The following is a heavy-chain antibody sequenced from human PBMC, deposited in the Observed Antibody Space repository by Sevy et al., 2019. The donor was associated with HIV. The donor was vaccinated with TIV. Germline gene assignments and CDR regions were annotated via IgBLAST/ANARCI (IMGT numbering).Heavy chain of an antibody. CDR3: AKDGGVNWDQYYFDS. CDR1: GFRFSSYG. D-gene: IGHD2-8*02. V-gene: IGHV3-23*01. Sequence: GGSLRLSCTASGFRFSSYGMTWVRQAPGKGLEWVSAISGTGATTYYADSVEGRFTISRDNSKNTLFLQMNTLRAEDTAVNYCAKDGGVNWDQYYFDSWGQGTLVTVSS. J-gene: IGHJ4*02. CDR2: ISGTGATT.